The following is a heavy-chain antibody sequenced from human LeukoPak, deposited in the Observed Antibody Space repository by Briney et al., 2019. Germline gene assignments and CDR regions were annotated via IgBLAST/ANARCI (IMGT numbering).Heavy chain of an antibody. CDR1: GYSFTSYW. D-gene: IGHD6-6*01. J-gene: IGHJ6*03. V-gene: IGHV5-51*01. CDR2: IYPGDSDT. CDR3: ARQVECSSSSGGYYYYYYMDV. Sequence: GESLKISCKGSGYSFTSYWIGWVRQMPGKGLEWMGIIYPGDSDTRYSPSFQGQVTISADKSISTAYLQWSSLKASDTAMYYCARQVECSSSSGGYYYYYYMDVWGKGTTVTVSS.